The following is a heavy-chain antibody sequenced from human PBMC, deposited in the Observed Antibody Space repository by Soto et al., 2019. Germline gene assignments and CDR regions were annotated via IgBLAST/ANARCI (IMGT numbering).Heavy chain of an antibody. Sequence: PSETLSLTCAVCGGSISSGDYYWSWIRQPPGKGLEWIGYIYYSGSTYYNPSLKSRVTISVDTSKNQFSLRLSSVTAADTAVYYCARGPYDILTGYHPPLDYWGQGTLVTVSS. D-gene: IGHD3-9*01. CDR2: IYYSGST. CDR1: GGSISSGDYY. J-gene: IGHJ4*02. V-gene: IGHV4-30-4*01. CDR3: ARGPYDILTGYHPPLDY.